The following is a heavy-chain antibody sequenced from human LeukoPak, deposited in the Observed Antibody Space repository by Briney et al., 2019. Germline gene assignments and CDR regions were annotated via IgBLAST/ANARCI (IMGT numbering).Heavy chain of an antibody. V-gene: IGHV3-30*03. Sequence: GGSLRLSCAASGFTFSSYSMNWVRQAPGKGLEWVAVISYDGSNKYYADSVKGRFTISRDNSKNTLYLQMNSLRAEDTAVYYCARGRLLNYFDYWGQGTLVTVSS. J-gene: IGHJ4*02. CDR2: ISYDGSNK. CDR3: ARGRLLNYFDY. D-gene: IGHD2/OR15-2a*01. CDR1: GFTFSSYS.